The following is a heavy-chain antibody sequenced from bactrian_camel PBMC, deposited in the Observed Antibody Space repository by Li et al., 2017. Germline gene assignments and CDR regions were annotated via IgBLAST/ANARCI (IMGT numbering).Heavy chain of an antibody. V-gene: IGHV3S1*01. CDR3: TTSSDFGY. CDR2: ISSGGDRT. D-gene: IGHD7*01. Sequence: VQLVESGGGLVQTGGSLRLSCAASGFTFSSYWMYWVRQAPGKGLEWVSFISSGGDRTYYADSVKGRFTISRDNAKNTLYLQLNSLKSEDTAVYYCTTSSDFGYWGQGTQVTVS. J-gene: IGHJ6*01. CDR1: GFTFSSYW.